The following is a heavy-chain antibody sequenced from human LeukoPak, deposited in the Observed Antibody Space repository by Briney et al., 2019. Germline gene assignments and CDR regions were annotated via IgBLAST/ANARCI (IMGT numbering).Heavy chain of an antibody. CDR1: GYTFTSYD. CDR2: MNPNSGNT. J-gene: IGHJ6*03. D-gene: IGHD1-26*01. CDR3: ARAVEPTYYYYYMDV. V-gene: IGHV1-8*03. Sequence: ASVKVSCKASGYTFTSYDINWVRQATGQGLEWMGWMNPNSGNTGYAQKFQGRVTITRNTSISTAYMELSSLRSEDTAVYYCARAVEPTYYYYYMDVWGKGTTVTVSS.